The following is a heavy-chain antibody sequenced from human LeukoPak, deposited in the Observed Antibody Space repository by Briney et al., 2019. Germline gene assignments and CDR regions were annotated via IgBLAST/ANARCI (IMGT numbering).Heavy chain of an antibody. Sequence: SETLSLTCAVYGGSFSGYYWSWIRQHPGKGLEWIGYIYYSGSTYYNPSLKSRVTISVDTSKNQFSLKLSSVTAADTAVYYCARSTYYYDSSGYSFDYWGQGTLVTVSS. J-gene: IGHJ4*02. CDR1: GGSFSGYY. D-gene: IGHD3-22*01. V-gene: IGHV4-31*11. CDR2: IYYSGST. CDR3: ARSTYYYDSSGYSFDY.